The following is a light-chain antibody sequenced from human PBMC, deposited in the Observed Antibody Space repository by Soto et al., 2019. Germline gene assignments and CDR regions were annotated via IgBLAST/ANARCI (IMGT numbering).Light chain of an antibody. CDR1: QSVSCSY. V-gene: IGKV3-20*01. CDR2: GAS. CDR3: QHYSTS. J-gene: IGKJ4*01. Sequence: EIVLTQSPGTLSLSPGERATLSCRASQSVSCSYLAWYQQKPCQDPRQLIYGASSRATGIPDRFSCSGSGTDFTLTITRLEPQDCAVYYCQHYSTSFGGGTRVEIK.